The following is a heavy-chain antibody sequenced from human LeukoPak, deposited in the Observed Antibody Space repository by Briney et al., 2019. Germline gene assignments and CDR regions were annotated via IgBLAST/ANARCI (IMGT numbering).Heavy chain of an antibody. D-gene: IGHD3-9*01. V-gene: IGHV3-48*04. CDR3: ARGYYDILTGYYEALDY. CDR2: ISSSSSTI. J-gene: IGHJ4*02. Sequence: GGSLRLSCAASGFTFSSYSMNWVRQAPGKGLEWVSYISSSSSTIYYADSVKGRFTISRDNAKNSLYLQMNSLRAEDTAVYYCARGYYDILTGYYEALDYWGQGTLVTVSS. CDR1: GFTFSSYS.